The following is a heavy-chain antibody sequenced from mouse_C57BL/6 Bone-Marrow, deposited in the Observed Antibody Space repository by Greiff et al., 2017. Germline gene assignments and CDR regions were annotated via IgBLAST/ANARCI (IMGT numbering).Heavy chain of an antibody. Sequence: QVQLQQPGAELVMPGASVKLSCKASGYTFTSYWMHWVKQRPGQGLEWIGEIDPSDSYTNYNQKFKGKSTLTVDKSSSTAYMQLSSLTSEDSAVYYGARTPFYYGRGYWYFDVWGTGTTVTVSS. CDR2: IDPSDSYT. J-gene: IGHJ1*03. V-gene: IGHV1-69*01. CDR1: GYTFTSYW. D-gene: IGHD1-1*01. CDR3: ARTPFYYGRGYWYFDV.